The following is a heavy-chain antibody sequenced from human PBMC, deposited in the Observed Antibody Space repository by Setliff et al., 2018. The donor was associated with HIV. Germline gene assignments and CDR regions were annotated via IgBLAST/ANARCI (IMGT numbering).Heavy chain of an antibody. V-gene: IGHV3-21*01. CDR1: GFNFRGYN. J-gene: IGHJ6*03. CDR2: ISTSSTYT. Sequence: GGSLRLSCAVSGFNFRGYNMNWVRQAPGKGLEWVSSISTSSTYTYYADSVKGRFTISRDNAKNALYLQMNSLRAEDTAVYYCATHRVGYSGYDYYYYYYMDVWGRGTTVTVSS. CDR3: ATHRVGYSGYDYYYYYYMDV. D-gene: IGHD5-12*01.